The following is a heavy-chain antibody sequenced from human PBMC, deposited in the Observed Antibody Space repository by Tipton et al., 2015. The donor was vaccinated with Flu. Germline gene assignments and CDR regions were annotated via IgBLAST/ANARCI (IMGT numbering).Heavy chain of an antibody. CDR1: GFTFSDYW. J-gene: IGHJ4*02. V-gene: IGHV3-7*01. CDR3: VRKGFGDY. D-gene: IGHD3-10*01. Sequence: SLRLSCAASGFTFSDYWMAWVRQAPGKGLEWVANIRQDGREIYYVDSVKGRFTISRDNTKNSLFLQMNSIRADDAAVYYCVRKGFGDYWGQGALVTVSS. CDR2: IRQDGREI.